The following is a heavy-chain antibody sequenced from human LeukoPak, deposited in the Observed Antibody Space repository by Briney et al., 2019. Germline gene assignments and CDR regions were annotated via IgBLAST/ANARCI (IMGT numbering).Heavy chain of an antibody. Sequence: GGSLRLSCAASGFTFSSYAMSGVRQAPGKGLEWVSVIYSGGSTYYADSVKGRFTISRDNSKNTLYLQMNSLRAEDTAVYYCARDRRYDSSGPSSFYYYYGMDVWGQGTTVTVSS. J-gene: IGHJ6*02. D-gene: IGHD3-22*01. CDR3: ARDRRYDSSGPSSFYYYYGMDV. V-gene: IGHV3-66*01. CDR2: IYSGGST. CDR1: GFTFSSYA.